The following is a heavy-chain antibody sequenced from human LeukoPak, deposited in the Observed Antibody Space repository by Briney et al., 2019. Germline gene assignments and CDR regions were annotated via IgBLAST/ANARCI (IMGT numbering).Heavy chain of an antibody. CDR1: GFTFSSNV. CDR3: ARDWTIAAAGTDDAFDI. CDR2: ISSSSSYI. D-gene: IGHD6-13*01. J-gene: IGHJ3*02. Sequence: GGSLRLSCAASGFTFSSNVMNCVRQAPGKGLEWVSSISSSSSYIYYADSVEGRFTISRDNAKNSLYLQMNSLRAEDTAVYYCARDWTIAAAGTDDAFDIWGQGTMVTVSS. V-gene: IGHV3-21*01.